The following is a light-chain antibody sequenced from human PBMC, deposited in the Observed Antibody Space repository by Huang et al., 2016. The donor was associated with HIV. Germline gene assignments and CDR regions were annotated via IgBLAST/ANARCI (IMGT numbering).Light chain of an antibody. Sequence: EIVLTQSPATLSLSPGERATLSCRASQSVSSYLAWFQQKPGQAPRLFIYDASNRATGTPARFSGSGSGTDFTLTISSLEAEDFAVYYCQQHRNWPITFGQGTRLEIK. J-gene: IGKJ5*01. CDR1: QSVSSY. CDR3: QQHRNWPIT. V-gene: IGKV3-11*01. CDR2: DAS.